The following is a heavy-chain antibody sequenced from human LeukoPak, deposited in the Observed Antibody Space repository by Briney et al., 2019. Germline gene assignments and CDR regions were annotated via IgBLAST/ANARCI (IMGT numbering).Heavy chain of an antibody. V-gene: IGHV4-59*13. CDR3: ARAFSAWPHAFDI. D-gene: IGHD6-19*01. J-gene: IGHJ3*02. CDR2: ISYSGTT. CDR1: GGYISTYY. Sequence: SETLSLTCTVSGGYISTYYWGWVRQTPGQGPAWLGYISYSGTTTYSPSLQSRVTISLDTSENQFSLRLNSLTAADTAVYYCARAFSAWPHAFDIWGQGTMVTVSS.